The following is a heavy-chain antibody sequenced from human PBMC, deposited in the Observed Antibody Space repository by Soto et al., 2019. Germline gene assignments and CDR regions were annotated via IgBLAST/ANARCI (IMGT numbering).Heavy chain of an antibody. D-gene: IGHD3-22*01. CDR3: STRAYDTNGYYRFDP. J-gene: IGHJ5*02. V-gene: IGHV4-34*01. CDR2: INHSGRV. Sequence: SETLSLTCAVYGGSFSGHSWTWIRQSPGKGLEWIGDINHSGRVNYSPSLKSRVTISLDTSKNQFSLTLSAVTAADTAMYYCSTRAYDTNGYYRFDPWGPGTLVTVSS. CDR1: GGSFSGHS.